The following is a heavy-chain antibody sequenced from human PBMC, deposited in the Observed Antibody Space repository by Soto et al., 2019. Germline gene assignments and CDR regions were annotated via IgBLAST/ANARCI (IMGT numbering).Heavy chain of an antibody. V-gene: IGHV1-18*01. Sequence: QVQLVQSGAEVKKPGASVKVSCKASGYTFTSYGISWVRQAPGQGLGWMGWISAYNGKTNYAHKLQVRVTMTTDTSTSTAYMELRSLRSDDTAVYDCAREYYYGSGGAYWGQGTLVTVSS. CDR1: GYTFTSYG. CDR3: AREYYYGSGGAY. D-gene: IGHD3-10*01. J-gene: IGHJ4*02. CDR2: ISAYNGKT.